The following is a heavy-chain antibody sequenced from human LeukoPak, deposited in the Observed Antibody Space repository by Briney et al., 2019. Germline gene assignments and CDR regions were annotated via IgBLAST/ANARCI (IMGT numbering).Heavy chain of an antibody. CDR2: ISPSSSTK. D-gene: IGHD3-10*01. CDR1: GFTFSSHS. J-gene: IGHJ4*02. Sequence: GGSLRLSCAASGFTFSSHSMNWVRQAPGKGLVWVSYISPSSSTKYYADSVKGRFTISRDDAKNSLYLQMNSLRAEDTAVYYCAKIHYFGSGSPDYWGQGTLVTVSS. V-gene: IGHV3-48*04. CDR3: AKIHYFGSGSPDY.